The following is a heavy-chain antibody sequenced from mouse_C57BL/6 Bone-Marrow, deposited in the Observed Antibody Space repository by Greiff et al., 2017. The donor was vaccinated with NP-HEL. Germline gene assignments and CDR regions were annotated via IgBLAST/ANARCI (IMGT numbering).Heavy chain of an antibody. V-gene: IGHV1-62-2*01. CDR3: ARHEGTVRITTVPHFDY. D-gene: IGHD1-1*01. Sequence: QVQLQQSGAELVKPGASVKLSCKASGYTFTEYTIHWVKQRSGQGLEWIGWFYPGSGSIKYNEKFKDKATLTADKSSSTVYMELSRLTSEDSAVYFCARHEGTVRITTVPHFDYWGQGTTLTVSS. J-gene: IGHJ2*01. CDR2: FYPGSGSI. CDR1: GYTFTEYT.